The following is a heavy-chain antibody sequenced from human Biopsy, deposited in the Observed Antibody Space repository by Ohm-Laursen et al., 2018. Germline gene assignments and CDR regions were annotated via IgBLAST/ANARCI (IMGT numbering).Heavy chain of an antibody. D-gene: IGHD3-3*01. J-gene: IGHJ4*02. CDR1: GGTFSNYA. V-gene: IGHV1-69*17. CDR2: IIAVSGLV. CDR3: ATPFQYYDSWGGYPPFDH. Sequence: SSVKVSCKASGGTFSNYAISWVRQAPGEGLEWMGGIIAVSGLVNYAPKFQGRVSITADKSTTTAYMELSNLKSEDTAVYYCATPFQYYDSWGGYPPFDHWGQGTLVIVSS.